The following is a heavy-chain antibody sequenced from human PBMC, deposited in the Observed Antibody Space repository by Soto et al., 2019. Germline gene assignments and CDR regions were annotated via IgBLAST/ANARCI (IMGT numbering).Heavy chain of an antibody. D-gene: IGHD6-13*01. CDR1: GYTLTELS. J-gene: IGHJ4*02. CDR2: FDPEDGET. Sequence: ASVKVSCKVSGYTLTELSMHWVRQAPGKGLEWMGGFDPEDGETIYAQKFQGRVTMTEDTSTDTAYMELSSLRSEDTAVYYCATVSAASAAVDYWGQGTLVAVFS. CDR3: ATVSAASAAVDY. V-gene: IGHV1-24*01.